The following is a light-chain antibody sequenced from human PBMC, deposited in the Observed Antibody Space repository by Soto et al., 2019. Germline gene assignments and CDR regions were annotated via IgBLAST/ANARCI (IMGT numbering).Light chain of an antibody. CDR2: AAT. CDR1: QSVSSY. V-gene: IGKV3-11*01. J-gene: IGKJ1*01. Sequence: EIVLTQSPATLSFSPGERATLSCSASQSVSSYLAWYQQKPGQAPRLLISAATNRATGIPARFSGSGSGTDFTLTISSLEPEDFAVYCCQQRSNWPRTFGQGTKVDIK. CDR3: QQRSNWPRT.